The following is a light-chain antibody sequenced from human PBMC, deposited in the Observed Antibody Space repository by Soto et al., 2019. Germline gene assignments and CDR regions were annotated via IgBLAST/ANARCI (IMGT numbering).Light chain of an antibody. CDR3: QQRFSAPRT. CDR1: QNIGRY. Sequence: DIQMTQSPSSLSASVGARVTVTCRASQNIGRYLNWYQQKPGKAPKLLIYDVSSLQTAVPSRFSGDESGTDFTLTISGLQPEEFATYYWQQRFSAPRTFGQGTKLEIQ. CDR2: DVS. J-gene: IGKJ2*01. V-gene: IGKV1-39*01.